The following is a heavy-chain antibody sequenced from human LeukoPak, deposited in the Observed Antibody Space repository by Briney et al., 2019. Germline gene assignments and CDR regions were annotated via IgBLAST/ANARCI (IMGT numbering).Heavy chain of an antibody. CDR1: GFTFSSYW. Sequence: GGSLRLSCAASGFTFSSYWMSWVRQAPGKGLEWVANIKQDGSEKYYVGSVKGRFTISRDNAKNSLYLQMNSLRAEDTAVYYCARDQTLTGYYGMDVWGQGTTVTVSS. J-gene: IGHJ6*02. V-gene: IGHV3-7*01. CDR3: ARDQTLTGYYGMDV. CDR2: IKQDGSEK.